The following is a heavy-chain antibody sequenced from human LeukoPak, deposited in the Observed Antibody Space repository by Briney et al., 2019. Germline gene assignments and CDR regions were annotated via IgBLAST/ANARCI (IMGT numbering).Heavy chain of an antibody. V-gene: IGHV3-66*01. CDR3: ARGGDSSYYGDY. J-gene: IGHJ4*02. CDR2: IYSGGST. Sequence: SGGSLILSCAASGFTVSSNYMNWVRQAPGKGLEWVSLIYSGGSTHYADSVKGRFTISRDNSKNTLYLQMNSLRAEDTAVYYCARGGDSSYYGDYGGQGTLVTVSA. CDR1: GFTVSSNY. D-gene: IGHD3-22*01.